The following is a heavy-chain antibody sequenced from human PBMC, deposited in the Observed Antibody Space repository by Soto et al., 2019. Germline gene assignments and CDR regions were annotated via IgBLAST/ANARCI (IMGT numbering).Heavy chain of an antibody. CDR2: IYYSGST. Sequence: QLQLQESGPGLVKPSETLSLTCSVSGGSISSSSYFWGWIRQPPGKGLEWIGRIYYSGSTYYNPSPKCRVTVSVDTSRNQFSLKLSSVTAADTAVYYCARHPSAFWFDPWGQGTLVTVSS. CDR3: ARHPSAFWFDP. J-gene: IGHJ5*02. V-gene: IGHV4-39*01. D-gene: IGHD6-19*01. CDR1: GGSISSSSYF.